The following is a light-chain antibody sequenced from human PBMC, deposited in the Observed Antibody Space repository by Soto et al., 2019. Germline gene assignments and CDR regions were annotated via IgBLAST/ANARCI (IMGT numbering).Light chain of an antibody. V-gene: IGKV1-9*01. CDR1: PGIINH. CDR3: QQYNSYPGT. J-gene: IGKJ1*01. Sequence: IRLKHSPASLSVSPWYRFTITFRASPGIINHLAWYQQKPGKAPKPLIYGASTLQGGVPSRFSGSGSGTEFTLTISSLQPDDFATYYCQQYNSYPGTFGQGTKVDI. CDR2: GAS.